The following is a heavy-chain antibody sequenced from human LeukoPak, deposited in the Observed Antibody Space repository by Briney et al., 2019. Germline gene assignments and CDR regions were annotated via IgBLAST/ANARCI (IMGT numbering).Heavy chain of an antibody. V-gene: IGHV3-21*01. CDR2: ISSSSSYI. CDR3: GRFGHPYNIDI. CDR1: GFTFSSYS. D-gene: IGHD3-10*01. J-gene: IGHJ3*02. Sequence: KPGGSLRLSCAASGFTFSSYSMTWVRQAPGKGLEWVSSISSSSSYIYYADSVKGRFTISRDNAKNSHYLQMNSLRAEDTAVYYCGRFGHPYNIDIWGQGTMVTVSS.